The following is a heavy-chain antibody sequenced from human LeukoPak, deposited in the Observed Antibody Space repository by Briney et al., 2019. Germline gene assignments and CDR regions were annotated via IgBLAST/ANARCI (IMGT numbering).Heavy chain of an antibody. CDR2: ISWNSGSI. CDR3: AKGEKKWLARQPNY. Sequence: PGRSLRLSCAASGFTFDDYAMHWVRQAPGKGLEWVSGISWNSGSIGYADSVKGRFTISRDNAKNSLYLQMNSLRAEDMALYYCAKGEKKWLARQPNYWGQGTLVTVSS. CDR1: GFTFDDYA. V-gene: IGHV3-9*03. J-gene: IGHJ4*02. D-gene: IGHD6-19*01.